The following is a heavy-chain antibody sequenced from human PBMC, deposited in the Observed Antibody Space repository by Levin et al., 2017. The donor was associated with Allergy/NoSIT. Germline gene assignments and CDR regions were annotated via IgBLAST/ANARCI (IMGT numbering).Heavy chain of an antibody. CDR1: GFRFSDHY. V-gene: IGHV3-72*01. Sequence: HPGGSLRLSCVASGFRFSDHYMDWVRQAPGKGLEWLGRTRNKAKSYTTEYAASVKGRFTVSRDDSRNSLFLQMNGLKIADTAVYYCARGATAITNYYYGLDVWGQGTTVTVSS. CDR2: TRNKAKSYTT. CDR3: ARGATAITNYYYGLDV. D-gene: IGHD4-11*01. J-gene: IGHJ6*02.